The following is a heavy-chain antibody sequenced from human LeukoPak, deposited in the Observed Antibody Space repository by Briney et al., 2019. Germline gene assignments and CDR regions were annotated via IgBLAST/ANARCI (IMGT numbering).Heavy chain of an antibody. CDR3: ATDSYVSGSYYRLFY. J-gene: IGHJ4*02. CDR1: GFTFGTYW. Sequence: GGSLRLSCGASGFTFGTYWMHWVRQARGKGLVWVSGINSDRGTTTYADSVKGRFTISRDNAKNTLYLQKNNLRAEDTAIYYCATDSYVSGSYYRLFYWGQGTLVTVSS. CDR2: INSDRGTT. V-gene: IGHV3-74*01. D-gene: IGHD3-10*01.